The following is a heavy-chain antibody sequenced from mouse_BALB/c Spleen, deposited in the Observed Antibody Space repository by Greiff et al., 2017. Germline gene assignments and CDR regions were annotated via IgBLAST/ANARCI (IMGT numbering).Heavy chain of an antibody. V-gene: IGHV6-6*02. D-gene: IGHD1-2*01. CDR1: GFTFRNHW. J-gene: IGHJ2*01. CDR2: IRLKSNNYAT. CDR3: TRPHYYGVFDY. Sequence: ESGGGLVQAGGFRKPARVGSGFTFRNHWMNWGRQAPEKGLEWVAEIRLKSNNYATHYAESVKGRFTIERDDSKSSVYLQMNNLRGEDTGIYYCTRPHYYGVFDYWGQGTTVTVSS.